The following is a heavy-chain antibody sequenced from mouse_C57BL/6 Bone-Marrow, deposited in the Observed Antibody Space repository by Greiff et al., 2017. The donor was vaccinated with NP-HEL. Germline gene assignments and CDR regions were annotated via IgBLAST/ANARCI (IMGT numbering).Heavy chain of an antibody. D-gene: IGHD2-14*01. Sequence: VQLQQSGAELANPGASVKLSCKASGFTFTSYWMHWVKQRPGPGLAWIGCINPSSGYTKYTQKFKDKATLTADKSSSTAYMQLRSLTSEDSAVFYCAKRAEGTHFDYWGQGTTLTVSS. J-gene: IGHJ2*01. CDR2: INPSSGYT. CDR3: AKRAEGTHFDY. V-gene: IGHV1-7*01. CDR1: GFTFTSYW.